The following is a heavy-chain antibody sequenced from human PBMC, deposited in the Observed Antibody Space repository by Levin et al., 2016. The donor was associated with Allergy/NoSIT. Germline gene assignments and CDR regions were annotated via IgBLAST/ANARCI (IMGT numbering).Heavy chain of an antibody. V-gene: IGHV1-69*06. D-gene: IGHD3-9*01. CDR1: GGTFSSFA. J-gene: IGHJ6*02. CDR2: IIPVFGTP. Sequence: SVKVSCKASGGTFSSFAINWVRQAPGQGLEWMGGIIPVFGTPNYAQKFQGRVTITADKSTNTAYMELSSLRSEDTAVFYCARGTVHDLLTGYQYFYFGMDVWGQGTTVTVSS. CDR3: ARGTVHDLLTGYQYFYFGMDV.